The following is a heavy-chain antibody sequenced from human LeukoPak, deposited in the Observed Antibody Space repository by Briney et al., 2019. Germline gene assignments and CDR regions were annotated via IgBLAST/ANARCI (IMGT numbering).Heavy chain of an antibody. D-gene: IGHD3-3*01. CDR3: ATVQILEWFVFDY. CDR1: GGTFSSYA. CDR2: FDPEDGET. J-gene: IGHJ4*02. Sequence: ASVKVSCKASGGTFSSYAISWVRQAPGKGLEWMGGFDPEDGETIYAQKFQGRVTMTEDTSTDTAYMELSSLGSEDTAVYYCATVQILEWFVFDYWGQGTLVTVSS. V-gene: IGHV1-24*01.